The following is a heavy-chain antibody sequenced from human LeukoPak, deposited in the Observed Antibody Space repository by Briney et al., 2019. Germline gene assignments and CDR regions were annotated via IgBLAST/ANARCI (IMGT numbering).Heavy chain of an antibody. Sequence: GGSLRLSCAASGFTFTRNAMAWVRQAPGKGLEWASAIDGSGGTTFYADSVKGRVTISRVQSTNTVYLQMNSLRADDTAVYYCAKDMNSWRDGSGLGDYFDYWGQGTLVTVSS. J-gene: IGHJ4*02. D-gene: IGHD6-19*01. CDR1: GFTFTRNA. V-gene: IGHV3-23*01. CDR3: AKDMNSWRDGSGLGDYFDY. CDR2: IDGSGGTT.